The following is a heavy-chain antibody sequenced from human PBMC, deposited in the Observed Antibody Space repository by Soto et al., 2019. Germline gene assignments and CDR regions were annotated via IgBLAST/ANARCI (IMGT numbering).Heavy chain of an antibody. CDR3: ERSLGFYYYGMDV. V-gene: IGHV1-18*01. D-gene: IGHD2-15*01. CDR1: GYTFTSYG. CDR2: ISTYNGNT. J-gene: IGHJ6*02. Sequence: ASVKVSCKASGYTFTSYGISWVRQAPGQGLEWMGWISTYNGNTNYAQKLQGRVTMTTDTSTNTAYMDLRSLTSDDKAVYFCERSLGFYYYGMDVWGQGTTVTVCS.